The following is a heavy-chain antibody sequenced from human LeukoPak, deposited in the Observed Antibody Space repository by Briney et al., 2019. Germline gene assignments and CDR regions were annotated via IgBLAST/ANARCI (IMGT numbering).Heavy chain of an antibody. J-gene: IGHJ4*02. V-gene: IGHV3-23*01. CDR1: GFTFGSYA. CDR2: ISGSGGST. D-gene: IGHD5-18*01. Sequence: GGSLRLSCAASGFTFGSYAMSWVRQAPGKGLEWVSAISGSGGSTYYADSVKGRFTISRDNFKNTLYLQMNSLRAEDTAVYYCAKGGGYSYGYTDYWGQGTLVTVSS. CDR3: AKGGGYSYGYTDY.